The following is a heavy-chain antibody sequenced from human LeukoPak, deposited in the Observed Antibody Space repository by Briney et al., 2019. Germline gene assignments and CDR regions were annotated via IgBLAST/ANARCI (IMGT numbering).Heavy chain of an antibody. CDR2: IYYSGSV. J-gene: IGHJ4*02. V-gene: IGHV4-59*08. Sequence: SETLSLTCTVSGGSLTSYYWSWIRQPPGKGLQWIGYIYYSGSVNYNPSLKSRVTISVDTSKNQFSLNLSSVTAADTAVYYCATLGSDFDYWGQGTQVTASS. CDR1: GGSLTSYY. CDR3: ATLGSDFDY.